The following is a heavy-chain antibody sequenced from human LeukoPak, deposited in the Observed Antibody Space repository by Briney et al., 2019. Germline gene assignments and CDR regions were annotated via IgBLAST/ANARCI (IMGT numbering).Heavy chain of an antibody. CDR2: IYYSGST. CDR3: ARQGVGATFDY. V-gene: IGHV4-59*08. Sequence: SETLSLTCTVSGGSISSYYWSWIRQPPGKGLERIGYIYYSGSTNYNPSLKSRVTISVDTSKNQFSLKLSSVTAADTAVYYCARQGVGATFDYWGQGTLVTVSS. CDR1: GGSISSYY. D-gene: IGHD1-26*01. J-gene: IGHJ4*02.